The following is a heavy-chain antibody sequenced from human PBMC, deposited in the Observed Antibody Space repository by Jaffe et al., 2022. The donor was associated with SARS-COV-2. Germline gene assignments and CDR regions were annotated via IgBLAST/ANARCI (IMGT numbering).Heavy chain of an antibody. J-gene: IGHJ4*02. CDR1: GGSISSYY. V-gene: IGHV4-59*01. CDR3: ARAREMATVAVYFDY. D-gene: IGHD5-12*01. Sequence: QVQLQESGPGLVKPSETLSLTCTVSGGSISSYYWSWIRQPPGKGLEWIGYIYYSGSTNYNPSLKSRVTISVDTSKNQFSLKLSSVTAADTAVYYCARAREMATVAVYFDYWGQGTLVTVSS. CDR2: IYYSGST.